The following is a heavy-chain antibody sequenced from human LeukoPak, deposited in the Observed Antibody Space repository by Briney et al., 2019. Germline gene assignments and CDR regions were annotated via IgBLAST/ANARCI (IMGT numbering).Heavy chain of an antibody. CDR1: GSRTGGIW. CDR3: ARDPYILDAA. CDR2: TNSDGAGT. D-gene: IGHD3-16*01. V-gene: IGHV3-74*01. J-gene: IGHJ5*02. Sequence: QPGGSRRPSCPASGSRTGGIWMHWVRQAQGRGLVWLSRTNSDGAGTNYADSVKGRFTVSRDNGKNTVYLRMSSLRAEDTAVYYCARDPYILDAAWGQGTLVTVSS.